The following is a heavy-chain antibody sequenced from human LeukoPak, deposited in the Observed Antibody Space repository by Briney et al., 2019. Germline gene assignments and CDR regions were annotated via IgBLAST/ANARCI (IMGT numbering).Heavy chain of an antibody. Sequence: PSETLSLTCTVSGGSISPYYWSWVRQPPGKGLEWIGYIFYSGSTNYNPSLKSRVTISVDTSKNQFSLRLSSVTAADTAVYYCARGYGGYVDYWGQGTLVTVSS. CDR1: GGSISPYY. CDR2: IFYSGST. CDR3: ARGYGGYVDY. V-gene: IGHV4-59*08. J-gene: IGHJ4*02. D-gene: IGHD4/OR15-4a*01.